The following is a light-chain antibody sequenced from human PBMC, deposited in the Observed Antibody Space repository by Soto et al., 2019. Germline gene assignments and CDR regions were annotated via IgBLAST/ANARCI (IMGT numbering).Light chain of an antibody. CDR1: QSISSW. Sequence: DIQMTQSPSTLPASVGDRVTITCRASQSISSWLAWYQQKPGKAPKLLIYDASSLESGVPSRFSGSGSGTEFPLTISSLQPDDFATYYCQQYNSYSPEVTFGPGTKVDIK. V-gene: IGKV1-5*01. CDR2: DAS. CDR3: QQYNSYSPEVT. J-gene: IGKJ3*01.